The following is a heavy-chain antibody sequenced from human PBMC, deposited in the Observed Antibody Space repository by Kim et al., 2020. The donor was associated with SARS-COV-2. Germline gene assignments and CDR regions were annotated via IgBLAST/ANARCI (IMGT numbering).Heavy chain of an antibody. CDR1: GGPISSFD. J-gene: IGHJ2*01. CDR3: ARMYIVVPSAYQNSFFDL. CDR2: IYTSGST. Sequence: SETLSLTCTVSGGPISSFDWTWIRQPAGKGLEWIGRIYTSGSTTYNPALKSRATMSVDTSTNQFSLKLNSATAADTAVYFCARMYIVVPSAYQNSFFDLWGRGTLVTVSS. V-gene: IGHV4-4*07. D-gene: IGHD2-2*01.